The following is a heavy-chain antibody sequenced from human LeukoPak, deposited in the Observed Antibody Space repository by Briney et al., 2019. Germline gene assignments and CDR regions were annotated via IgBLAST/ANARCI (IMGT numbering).Heavy chain of an antibody. CDR3: ATYSGSYPFDAFDI. CDR2: INHSGST. J-gene: IGHJ3*02. Sequence: SETLSLTCAVYGGSLSGYYWSWIRQPPGKGLEWIGEINHSGSTNYNPSLKSRVTISVDTSKNQFSLKLSSVTAADTAVYYCATYSGSYPFDAFDIWGQGTMVTVSS. CDR1: GGSLSGYY. V-gene: IGHV4-34*01. D-gene: IGHD1-26*01.